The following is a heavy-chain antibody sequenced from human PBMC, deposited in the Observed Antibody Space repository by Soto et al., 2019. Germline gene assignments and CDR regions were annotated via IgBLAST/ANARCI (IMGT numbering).Heavy chain of an antibody. V-gene: IGHV2-5*01. CDR1: GFSLSTSGVG. Sequence: QITLKESGPTLVKPTQTLTLTCTFSGFSLSTSGVGVGWIRQPPGKALEWLALIYWNDDKRYSPSLKSRLTITKDTSKNQVVLTMTNMDPVDTATYYCAHVLLGYSSSWYPAYFDYWGQGTLVTVSS. D-gene: IGHD6-13*01. CDR3: AHVLLGYSSSWYPAYFDY. CDR2: IYWNDDK. J-gene: IGHJ4*02.